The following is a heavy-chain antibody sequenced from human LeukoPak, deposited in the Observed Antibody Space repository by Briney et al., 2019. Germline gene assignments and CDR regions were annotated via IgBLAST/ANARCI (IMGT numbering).Heavy chain of an antibody. V-gene: IGHV4-59*12. J-gene: IGHJ4*02. CDR2: IYYSGST. CDR3: ARDPRYSGYVD. D-gene: IGHD5-12*01. CDR1: GGSISSYY. Sequence: SETLSLTCTVSGGSISSYYWSWIRQPPGKGLEWIGYIYYSGSTNYNPSLKSRVTISVEKPKNHFSLKLSSVTAADTAVYYCARDPRYSGYVDRGQGTLVTVSS.